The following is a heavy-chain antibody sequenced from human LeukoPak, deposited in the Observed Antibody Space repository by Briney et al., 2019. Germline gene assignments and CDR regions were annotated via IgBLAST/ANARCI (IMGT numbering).Heavy chain of an antibody. D-gene: IGHD2/OR15-2a*01. J-gene: IGHJ6*03. CDR1: GGSFSGYY. V-gene: IGHV4-34*01. Sequence: SETLSLTCAVYGGSFSGYYWSWIRQPPGKGLEWIGEIYHSGSTNYNPSLKSRVTISVDTSKNRFSLKLSSVTAADTAVYYCARREVETTFLYFYYLDVWGKGTTVTVSS. CDR3: ARREVETTFLYFYYLDV. CDR2: IYHSGST.